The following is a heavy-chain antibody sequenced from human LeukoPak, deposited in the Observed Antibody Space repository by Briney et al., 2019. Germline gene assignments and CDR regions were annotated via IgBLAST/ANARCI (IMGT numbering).Heavy chain of an antibody. D-gene: IGHD2-2*01. CDR1: VGTFSKHA. J-gene: IGHJ5*02. CDR3: ARGVPRDYADDDSPSGWFDP. Sequence: SVKVSCKASVGTFSKHAISWVRQAPGQGLEWMGGIIPFFGISKYAQNFQGRVTITTDESTSTVYMELSSLRYEDTAVYYCARGVPRDYADDDSPSGWFDPWGQGTLVTVSS. CDR2: IIPFFGIS. V-gene: IGHV1-69*05.